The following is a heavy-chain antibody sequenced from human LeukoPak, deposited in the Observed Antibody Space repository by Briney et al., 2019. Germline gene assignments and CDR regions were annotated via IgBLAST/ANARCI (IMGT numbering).Heavy chain of an antibody. V-gene: IGHV5-10-1*01. Sequence: PEKTLKISCKASGYSFTSNWITWVGQMPGKGMEWMGRIDPRDSCTNYSPSFQGHVTISVDKSISTAYLQWSSLKASDIAIYYCASGSSSCWYDYWGQGTLVTVP. J-gene: IGHJ4*02. CDR1: GYSFTSNW. CDR3: ASGSSSCWYDY. D-gene: IGHD6-13*01. CDR2: IDPRDSCT.